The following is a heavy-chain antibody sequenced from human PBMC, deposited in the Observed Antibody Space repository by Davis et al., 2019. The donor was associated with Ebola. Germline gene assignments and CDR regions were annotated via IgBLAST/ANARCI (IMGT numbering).Heavy chain of an antibody. Sequence: GESLKISCAASGFTFSSYWMHWVRQAPGKGLVWVSRINSDGSSTSYADSVKGRFTISRDNSKNTLYLQMNSLRAEDTAVYYCARVGGYSSSFWVFDYWGQGTLVTVSS. V-gene: IGHV3-74*01. CDR3: ARVGGYSSSFWVFDY. J-gene: IGHJ4*02. CDR2: INSDGSST. CDR1: GFTFSSYW. D-gene: IGHD6-6*01.